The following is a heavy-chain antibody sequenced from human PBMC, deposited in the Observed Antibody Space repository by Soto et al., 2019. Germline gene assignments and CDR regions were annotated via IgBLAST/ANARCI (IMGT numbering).Heavy chain of an antibody. V-gene: IGHV1-69*01. D-gene: IGHD3-10*01. CDR1: GGTFSSYA. J-gene: IGHJ6*02. CDR3: AGVRLYGSGRGAEYYGMDV. CDR2: IIPIFGTA. Sequence: QVQLVQSGAEVKKPGSSVKVSCKASGGTFSSYAISWVRQAPGQGLEWMGGIIPIFGTANYAQKFQGRVTITADESTGTAYMALGSSRSEDTGVYYCAGVRLYGSGRGAEYYGMDVWGQGTTVTVSS.